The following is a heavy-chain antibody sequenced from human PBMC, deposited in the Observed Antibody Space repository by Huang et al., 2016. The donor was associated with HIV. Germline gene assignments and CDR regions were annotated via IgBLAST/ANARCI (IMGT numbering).Heavy chain of an antibody. Sequence: QVQLVQSGAEVRKPGASVKVSCEASTYTFTDYYIHWVRQGPGQGLEWMGWINPNSGGTSYAQKFQGRVTMTRDTSINTAYRELSILRADDTAVYYCAKDRCFSGNYSCYFYYGMDVWGHGTTVAVSS. V-gene: IGHV1-2*02. D-gene: IGHD1-26*01. CDR2: INPNSGGT. CDR3: AKDRCFSGNYSCYFYYGMDV. CDR1: TYTFTDYY. J-gene: IGHJ6*02.